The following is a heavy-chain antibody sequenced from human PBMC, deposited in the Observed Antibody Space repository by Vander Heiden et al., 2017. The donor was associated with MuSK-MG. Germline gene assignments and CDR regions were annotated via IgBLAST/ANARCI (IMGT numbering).Heavy chain of an antibody. CDR1: GFTFSSYE. CDR2: ISSSGSTI. Sequence: QPGGSLRLSCAASGFTFSSYEMNWVRQAPGKGLEWVSYISSSGSTIYYADSVKGRFTISRDNAKNSLYLQMNSMRAEDTAVYYCARETWRQLWPHMDVWGKGTTVTVYS. D-gene: IGHD5-18*01. V-gene: IGHV3-48*03. CDR3: ARETWRQLWPHMDV. J-gene: IGHJ6*03.